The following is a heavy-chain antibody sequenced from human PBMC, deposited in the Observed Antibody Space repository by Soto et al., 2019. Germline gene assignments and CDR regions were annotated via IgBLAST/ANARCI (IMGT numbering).Heavy chain of an antibody. Sequence: SETLSLTCAVSGGSISSSNWWSWVRQPPGKGLEWIGEIYHSGSTDYNPSLKSRVTISVDKSKNQFSLKLSSVTAADTAVYYYARFSPLPPGGVVFDIWGKGTMVT. CDR3: ARFSPLPPGGVVFDI. V-gene: IGHV4-4*02. CDR2: IYHSGST. CDR1: GGSISSSNW. D-gene: IGHD3-16*01. J-gene: IGHJ3*02.